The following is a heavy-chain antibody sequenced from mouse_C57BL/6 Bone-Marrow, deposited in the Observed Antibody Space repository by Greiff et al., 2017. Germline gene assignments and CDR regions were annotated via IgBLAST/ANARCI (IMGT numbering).Heavy chain of an antibody. CDR2: IWSGGST. Sequence: QVQLQQSGPGLVQPSQSLSITCTVSGFSLTSYGVHWVRQSPGKGLEWLGVIWSGGSTDYNAAFISRLGISKDNSKSQVFFEMNSLQADDTAIYYCASFWYFDVWGTGTTVTVSS. CDR1: GFSLTSYG. CDR3: ASFWYFDV. V-gene: IGHV2-2*01. J-gene: IGHJ1*03.